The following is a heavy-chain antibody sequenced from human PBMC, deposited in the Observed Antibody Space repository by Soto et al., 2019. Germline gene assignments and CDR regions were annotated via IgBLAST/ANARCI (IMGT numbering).Heavy chain of an antibody. CDR1: GYTFTNYG. V-gene: IGHV1-18*01. D-gene: IGHD4-17*01. J-gene: IGHJ6*03. CDR3: ARTTVTASYYYMDV. CDR2: ISTYNGNT. Sequence: QVPLVQSGAEVKQPGASVKVSCKASGYTFTNYGFTWVRQAPGQGLEWLGWISTYNGNTKYAQKVQGRLTMTTDTSTSTANMELTSLRADDTALYYCARTTVTASYYYMDVWGKGSTGTVSS.